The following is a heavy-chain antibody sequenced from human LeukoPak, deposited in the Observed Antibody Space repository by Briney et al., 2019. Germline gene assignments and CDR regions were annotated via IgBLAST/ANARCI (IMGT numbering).Heavy chain of an antibody. CDR1: GFTFSSNS. J-gene: IGHJ3*02. CDR2: IRYDGSNK. D-gene: IGHD1-26*01. Sequence: PGGSLRLSCAASGFTFSSNSMNWVRQAPGKGLEWVAFIRYDGSNKYYADSVKGRFTISRDNSKNTLYLQMNSLRAEDTAVYYCAAAGIVGAPLGAFDIWGQGTMVTVSS. V-gene: IGHV3-30*02. CDR3: AAAGIVGAPLGAFDI.